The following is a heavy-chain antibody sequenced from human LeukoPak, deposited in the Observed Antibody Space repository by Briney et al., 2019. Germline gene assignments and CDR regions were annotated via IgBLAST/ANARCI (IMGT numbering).Heavy chain of an antibody. CDR1: GGSISGSSYY. CDR2: IYYSGST. CDR3: ARYFYGSGSYYNH. D-gene: IGHD3-10*01. J-gene: IGHJ4*02. Sequence: SETLSLTCTVSGGSISGSSYYWGWIRQPPGKGLEWIGSIYYSGSTYYNPSLKSRVTISVDTSKNQFSLKLSSVTAADTAVYYCARYFYGSGSYYNHWGQGTLVTVSS. V-gene: IGHV4-39*01.